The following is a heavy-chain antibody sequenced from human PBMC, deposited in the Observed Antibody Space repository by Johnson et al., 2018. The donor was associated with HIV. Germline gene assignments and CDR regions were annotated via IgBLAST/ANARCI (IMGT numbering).Heavy chain of an antibody. CDR1: GFTFNSYA. CDR3: ARERHYYGSVRPRERQGDAFDI. Sequence: VQLVESGGGVVLPGGSLRLSCAASGFTFNSYAMSWVRQGPGKGLEWVAAISGSGGSTYYADSVKGRFSISRDNSKNTLYLQMNSLRAEDTAVYFCARERHYYGSVRPRERQGDAFDIWGQGTMVTVAS. V-gene: IGHV3-23*04. CDR2: ISGSGGST. J-gene: IGHJ3*02. D-gene: IGHD3-10*01.